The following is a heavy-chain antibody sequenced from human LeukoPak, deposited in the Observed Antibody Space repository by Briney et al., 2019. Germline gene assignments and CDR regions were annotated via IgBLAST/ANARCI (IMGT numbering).Heavy chain of an antibody. J-gene: IGHJ6*02. Sequence: SETLSLTCTVSGDSISSYYWSWIRQPPGKGLEWIGYIYYSGSTHYNPSLKSRVTISVDTSKNQFSLRLSSVTAADTAVYYCARDCSGGSCYPVAGMDVWGQGTTVTVSS. V-gene: IGHV4-59*01. CDR1: GDSISSYY. D-gene: IGHD2-15*01. CDR3: ARDCSGGSCYPVAGMDV. CDR2: IYYSGST.